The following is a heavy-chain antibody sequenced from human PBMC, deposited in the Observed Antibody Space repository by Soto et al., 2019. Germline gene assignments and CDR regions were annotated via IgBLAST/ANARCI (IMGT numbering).Heavy chain of an antibody. D-gene: IGHD4-17*01. CDR3: ARASRWYGDYEDYYYYGMDV. Sequence: SVKVSCKASGVTFSSYAISWVRQPPGQGLEWMGGIIPIFGTANYAQKFQGRVTITADESTSTAYMELSSLRSEDTAVYYCARASRWYGDYEDYYYYGMDVWGQGTTVTVSS. J-gene: IGHJ6*02. V-gene: IGHV1-69*13. CDR2: IIPIFGTA. CDR1: GVTFSSYA.